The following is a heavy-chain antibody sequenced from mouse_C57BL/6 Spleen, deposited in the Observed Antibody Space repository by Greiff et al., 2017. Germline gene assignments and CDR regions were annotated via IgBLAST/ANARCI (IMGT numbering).Heavy chain of an antibody. CDR1: GYTFTSYW. CDR3: ARDSNHWDFDV. D-gene: IGHD2-5*01. V-gene: IGHV1-64*01. Sequence: QVQLQQPGAELVKPGASVKLSCKASGYTFTSYWMHWVKQRPGQGLEWIGMIHPNSGSTNYNEKFKSKATLTVDKSSSTAYMPLRSLTSEDAAVYYCARDSNHWDFDVWGTGTTVTVSS. J-gene: IGHJ1*03. CDR2: IHPNSGST.